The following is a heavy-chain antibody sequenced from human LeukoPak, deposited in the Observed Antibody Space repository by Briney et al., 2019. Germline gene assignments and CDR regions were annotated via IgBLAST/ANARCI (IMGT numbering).Heavy chain of an antibody. CDR3: ARSVWFGELDYYFDY. CDR1: GYTFTSYA. CDR2: INAGNGNT. Sequence: ASVKVSCKASGYTFTSYAMHWVRQAPGQRLEWVGWINAGNGNTKYSQKFQGRVTITRDTSASTAYMELSSLRSEDTAVYYCARSVWFGELDYYFDYWGQGTLVTVSS. J-gene: IGHJ4*02. D-gene: IGHD3-10*01. V-gene: IGHV1-3*01.